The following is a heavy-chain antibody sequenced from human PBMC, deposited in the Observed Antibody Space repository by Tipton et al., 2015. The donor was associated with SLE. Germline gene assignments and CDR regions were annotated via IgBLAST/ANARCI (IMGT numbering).Heavy chain of an antibody. Sequence: TLSLTCTVYGVFFSGYSWGWIRQPPEKGLEWIGEINHSGSTNYNPSLKSRVTMSVDTSKSQFSLKLNSVTAADTAVYYCASGPLSYGDAFDVWAQGTMVTVSS. J-gene: IGHJ3*01. CDR1: GVFFSGYS. CDR3: ASGPLSYGDAFDV. CDR2: INHSGST. D-gene: IGHD1-26*01. V-gene: IGHV4-34*01.